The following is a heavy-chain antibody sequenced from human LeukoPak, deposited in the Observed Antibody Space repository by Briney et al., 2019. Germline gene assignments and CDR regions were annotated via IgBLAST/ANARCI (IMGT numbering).Heavy chain of an antibody. CDR2: IYSGGST. CDR3: ARDFNPAGYSSGWSTCAY. Sequence: PGGSLRLSCAASGFTVSSNYMSWVRQAPGKGLEWVSVIYSGGSTYYADSVKGRFTISRDNSKNTLYLQMNSLRAEDTAVYFCARDFNPAGYSSGWSTCAYWGQGTLVTVSS. V-gene: IGHV3-66*01. CDR1: GFTVSSNY. D-gene: IGHD6-19*01. J-gene: IGHJ4*02.